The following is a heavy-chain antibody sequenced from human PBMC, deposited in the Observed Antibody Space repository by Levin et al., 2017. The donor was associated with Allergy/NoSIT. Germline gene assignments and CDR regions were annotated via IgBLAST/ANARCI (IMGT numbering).Heavy chain of an antibody. CDR1: GGSITGYY. CDR3: PRHSSGFSYAYDFDY. Sequence: SETLSLTCTVSGGSITGYYWSWIRQSPWKGLEWIGYINEIGTTSYTPSLNSRLTISVDTSKNHFSLKLSSVTAADTAVYYCPRHSSGFSYAYDFDYWGQGTLVTVSS. CDR2: INEIGTT. D-gene: IGHD5-18*01. J-gene: IGHJ4*02. V-gene: IGHV4-59*08.